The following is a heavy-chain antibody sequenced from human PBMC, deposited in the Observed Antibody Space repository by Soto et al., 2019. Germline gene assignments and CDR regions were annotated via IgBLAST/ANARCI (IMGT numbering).Heavy chain of an antibody. J-gene: IGHJ5*02. D-gene: IGHD3-22*01. Sequence: PSETLSLTCTVSGGSISSGGYYWSWIRQHPGKGLEWIGYIYYSGSTYYNPSLKSRVTISVDTSKNQFSLKLSSVTAADTAVYYCARGRNYYDSSGDSWLDPWGQGTLVTVSS. V-gene: IGHV4-31*03. CDR2: IYYSGST. CDR1: GGSISSGGYY. CDR3: ARGRNYYDSSGDSWLDP.